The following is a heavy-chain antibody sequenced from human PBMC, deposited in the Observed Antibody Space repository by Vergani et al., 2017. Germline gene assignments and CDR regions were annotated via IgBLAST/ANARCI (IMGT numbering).Heavy chain of an antibody. CDR1: GDSISSNNC. D-gene: IGHD2-2*02. J-gene: IGHJ4*02. CDR2: ICHTEDT. CDR3: ATIGYRRWGYYFDY. Sequence: QVQLQESGPGLVKPPGTLSLTCAVSGDSISSNNCWTWVRQPPGKGLEWIGEICHTEDTMYSPSLKSRVTVSVDESRYLFSLRLNSVTAADTAVYYCATIGYRRWGYYFDYWGQGILVTVSS. V-gene: IGHV4-4*03.